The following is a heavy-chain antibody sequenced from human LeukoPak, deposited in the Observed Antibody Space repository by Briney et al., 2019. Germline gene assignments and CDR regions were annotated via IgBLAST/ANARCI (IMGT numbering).Heavy chain of an antibody. CDR1: GGSISSYY. V-gene: IGHV4-4*07. CDR3: ARAVWFGELSPYYYYMDV. CDR2: IHTSGST. Sequence: PSETLSLTCTVSGGSISSYYWSWIRQPAGKGLQWIGRIHTSGSTNYNPSLKSRVTISVDTSKNQFSLKLSSVTAADTAVYYCARAVWFGELSPYYYYMDVWGKGTTVTVSS. J-gene: IGHJ6*03. D-gene: IGHD3-10*01.